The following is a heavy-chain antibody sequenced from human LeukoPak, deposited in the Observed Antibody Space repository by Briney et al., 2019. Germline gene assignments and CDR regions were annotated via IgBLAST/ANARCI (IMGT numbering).Heavy chain of an antibody. J-gene: IGHJ4*02. CDR1: GFTFSSYA. CDR2: ISYDGSNK. V-gene: IGHV3-30*01. CDR3: ARDGGSYDGDY. Sequence: GGSLRLSCAASGFTFSSYAMHWVRQAPGKGLEWVAVISYDGSNKYYADSVKGRFTISRDNSKSTLYLQMNSLRAEDTAVYYCARDGGSYDGDYWGQGTLVTVSS. D-gene: IGHD1-26*01.